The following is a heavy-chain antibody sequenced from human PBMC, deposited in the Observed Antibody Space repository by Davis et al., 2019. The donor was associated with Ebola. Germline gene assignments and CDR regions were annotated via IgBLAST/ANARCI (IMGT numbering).Heavy chain of an antibody. CDR3: AAGGGFLPVN. V-gene: IGHV3-7*03. Sequence: GESLKISCAASGFTFSSYWMSWVRQAPGKGLEWVANIKQDGSEKYYVDSVKGRFTISRDNAKNSLYLQMDSLRAEDTAIYYCAAGGGFLPVNWGQGTLVTVSS. J-gene: IGHJ4*02. D-gene: IGHD5-24*01. CDR2: IKQDGSEK. CDR1: GFTFSSYW.